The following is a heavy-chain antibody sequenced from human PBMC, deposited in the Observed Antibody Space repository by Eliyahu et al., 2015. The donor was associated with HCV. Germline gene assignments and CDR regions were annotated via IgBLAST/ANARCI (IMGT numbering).Heavy chain of an antibody. J-gene: IGHJ5*02. CDR1: GFXFSSYA. V-gene: IGHV3-23*01. Sequence: EVQLLEXGGGLVQPGGSLXLSCAASGFXFSSYAMSWVRQAPGKGLEWVSAISGSGGSTYYADSVKGRFTISRDNSKNTLYLQMNSLRAEDTAVYYCAKDYGTTGTTPPWGQGTLVTVSS. D-gene: IGHD1-7*01. CDR3: AKDYGTTGTTPP. CDR2: ISGSGGST.